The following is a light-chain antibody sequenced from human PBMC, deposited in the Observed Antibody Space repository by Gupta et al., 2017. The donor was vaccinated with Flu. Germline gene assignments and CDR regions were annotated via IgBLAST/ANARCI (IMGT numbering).Light chain of an antibody. CDR2: DDG. Sequence: SHVLTHPPSVPVAPGQTARITCEGGNIGAKGVHWYQQKAGQAPVLVVYDDGDRPSGIPERLSGSNSGHTATLTISRVEDGDEADYYCQVWDRSRGHGVFGGGTKLTVL. J-gene: IGLJ3*02. V-gene: IGLV3-21*02. CDR3: QVWDRSRGHGV. CDR1: NIGAKG.